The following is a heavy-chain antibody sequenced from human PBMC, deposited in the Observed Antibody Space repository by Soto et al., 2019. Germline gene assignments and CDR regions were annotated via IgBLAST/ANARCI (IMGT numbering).Heavy chain of an antibody. V-gene: IGHV5-51*01. Sequence: GESLRISCKGSEYVFTSYWTGWARQEPGKGLEWMGIRYPGDSDPRCNPSFQGHVTISADINFSTTFLQWHIPKTTDSATYYCARGTGTYYSDYWGQGTRVTVSS. CDR1: EYVFTSYW. CDR3: ARGTGTYYSDY. J-gene: IGHJ4*02. D-gene: IGHD7-27*01. CDR2: RYPGDSDP.